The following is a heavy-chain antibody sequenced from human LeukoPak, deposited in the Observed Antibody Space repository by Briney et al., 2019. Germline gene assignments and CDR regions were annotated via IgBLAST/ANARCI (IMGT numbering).Heavy chain of an antibody. CDR1: GFTFSSYA. CDR2: ISYDGSNK. J-gene: IGHJ3*02. D-gene: IGHD6-13*01. CDR3: ARDRIPIANDAFDI. V-gene: IGHV3-30*04. Sequence: GGSLRLSCAASGFTFSSYAMHWVRQAPGKGLEWVAVISYDGSNKYYADSVKGRFTISRDSSKNTLYLQMNSLRAEDTAVYYCARDRIPIANDAFDIWGQGTMVTVSS.